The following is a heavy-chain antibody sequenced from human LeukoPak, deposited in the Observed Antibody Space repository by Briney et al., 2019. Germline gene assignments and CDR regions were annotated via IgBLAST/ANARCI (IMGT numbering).Heavy chain of an antibody. CDR2: IKQDGSEK. J-gene: IGHJ4*02. CDR1: GFIFNNYW. D-gene: IGHD3-22*01. Sequence: GGSLRLSCGASGFIFNNYWMSWVRQAPGKGLEWVANIKQDGSEKFYVDSVKGRFTISRDNAKNLLYLQMNSLRAEDTAVYYCASQKENMIVVVSYFDYWGQGTLVTVSS. V-gene: IGHV3-7*01. CDR3: ASQKENMIVVVSYFDY.